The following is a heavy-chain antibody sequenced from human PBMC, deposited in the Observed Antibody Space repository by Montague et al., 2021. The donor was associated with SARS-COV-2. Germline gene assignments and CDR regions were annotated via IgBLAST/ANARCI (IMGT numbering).Heavy chain of an antibody. J-gene: IGHJ3*01. Sequence: SETLSLTCTVSSGSISSYYWSWIRQPPGKGLEWIGYIYHSGSTNYNPSLKSRVTISVDTSKNQFSLKLSSVTAADTAVYYCARGAGYSSSGYLAFELWGQGTMVTVSS. CDR1: SGSISSYY. CDR3: ARGAGYSSSGYLAFEL. V-gene: IGHV4-59*01. D-gene: IGHD6-13*01. CDR2: IYHSGST.